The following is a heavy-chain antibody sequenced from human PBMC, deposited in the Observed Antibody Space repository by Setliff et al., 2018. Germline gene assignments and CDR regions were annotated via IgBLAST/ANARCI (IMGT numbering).Heavy chain of an antibody. CDR3: SRDLQGSGDYVVDY. J-gene: IGHJ4*02. CDR1: GFTFSSYG. D-gene: IGHD4-17*01. Sequence: GGSLRLSCAASGFTFSSYGMHWVRQAPGKGLEWVANIKKDGSIKYYLDSVRGRFTISRDNAENSLTLQMNSLRVEDTAVYYCSRDLQGSGDYVVDYWGQGTLVTVS. V-gene: IGHV3-7*01. CDR2: IKKDGSIK.